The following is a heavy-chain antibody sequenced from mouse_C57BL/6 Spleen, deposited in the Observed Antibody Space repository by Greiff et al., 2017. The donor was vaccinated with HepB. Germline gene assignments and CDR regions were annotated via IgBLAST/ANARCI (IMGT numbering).Heavy chain of an antibody. Sequence: EVKLVESGGGLVQPGGSLKLSCAASGFTFSDYYMYWVRQTPEKRLEWVAYISNGGGSTYYPDTVKGRFTISRDNAKNTLYLQMSRLKSEDTAMYYCARHDDYCSSYGYFDVWGTGTTVTVSS. V-gene: IGHV5-12*01. D-gene: IGHD1-1*01. CDR1: GFTFSDYY. CDR2: ISNGGGST. CDR3: ARHDDYCSSYGYFDV. J-gene: IGHJ1*03.